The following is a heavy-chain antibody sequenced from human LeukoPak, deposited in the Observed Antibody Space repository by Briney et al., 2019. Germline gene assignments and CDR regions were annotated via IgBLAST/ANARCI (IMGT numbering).Heavy chain of an antibody. CDR2: ISSSSSYI. CDR3: ARRAAAGLGDAFDI. CDR1: GFSFSSYS. D-gene: IGHD6-13*01. V-gene: IGHV3-21*01. Sequence: GGSLRLSCAASGFSFSSYSMNWVRQAPGKGLEWVSYISSSSSYIYYADSVKGRVTISRDNAKNSLFLQMNSLRAEDTAVYYCARRAAAGLGDAFDIWGQRTMVTVSS. J-gene: IGHJ3*02.